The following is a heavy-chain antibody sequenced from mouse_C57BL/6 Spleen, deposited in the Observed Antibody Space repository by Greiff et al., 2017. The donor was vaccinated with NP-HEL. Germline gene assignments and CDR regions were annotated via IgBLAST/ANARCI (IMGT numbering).Heavy chain of an antibody. CDR2: IWWDDAK. CDR3: ARIALITTVVPSYYAMDY. CDR1: GFSLSHFGMG. V-gene: IGHV8-8*01. Sequence: QVTLKVSGPGILQPSQTLSLTCSFSGFSLSHFGMGVGWIRQPSGQGLEWLAHIWWDDAKYYNTAMKSRLTISKDTSNTQVFLKIANGDTADTATYYCARIALITTVVPSYYAMDYWGQGTSVTVSS. J-gene: IGHJ4*01. D-gene: IGHD1-1*01.